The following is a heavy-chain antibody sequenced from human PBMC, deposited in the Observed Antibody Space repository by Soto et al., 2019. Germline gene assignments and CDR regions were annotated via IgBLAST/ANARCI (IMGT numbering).Heavy chain of an antibody. CDR3: ARPGNFDWLSNFDY. Sequence: GGSLRLSCAASGFTFSSYSMNWVRQAPGKGLEWVSYISSSSSTIYYADSVKGRFTISRDNAKNSLYLQMNSLRAEDTAVYYCARPGNFDWLSNFDYWGQGTLVTVSS. V-gene: IGHV3-48*01. D-gene: IGHD3-9*01. CDR1: GFTFSSYS. CDR2: ISSSSSTI. J-gene: IGHJ4*02.